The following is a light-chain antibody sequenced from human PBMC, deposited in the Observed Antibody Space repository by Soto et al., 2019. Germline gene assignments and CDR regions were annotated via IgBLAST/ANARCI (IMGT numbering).Light chain of an antibody. CDR2: EVT. V-gene: IGLV2-8*01. Sequence: QSVLTQPPSASGSPGQSVTISCTGTSSDVGGYNYVSWYQQYPGKAPKLIIYEVTKRPSGVSYRFSGSKSGNTASLTISGLQAEDEADYYCSSYTATNTYVFGTGTKVTVL. J-gene: IGLJ1*01. CDR1: SSDVGGYNY. CDR3: SSYTATNTYV.